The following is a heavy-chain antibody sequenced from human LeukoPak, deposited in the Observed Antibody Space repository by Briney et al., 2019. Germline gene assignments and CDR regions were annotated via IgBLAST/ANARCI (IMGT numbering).Heavy chain of an antibody. CDR3: AKDQDGYSYGLLDY. CDR1: GFTFSDYY. Sequence: KPGGSLRLSCAASGFTFSDYYMSWIRQAPGKGLEWVSYISSSGGTIYYADSVKGRFTISRDNAKNSLYLQMNSLRAEDTAVYYCAKDQDGYSYGLLDYWGQGTLVTVSS. V-gene: IGHV3-11*04. CDR2: ISSSGGTI. J-gene: IGHJ4*02. D-gene: IGHD5-18*01.